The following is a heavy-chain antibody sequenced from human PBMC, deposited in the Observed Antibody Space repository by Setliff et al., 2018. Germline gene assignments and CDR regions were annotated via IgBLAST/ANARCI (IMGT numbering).Heavy chain of an antibody. Sequence: SETLSLTCAVYGGSFSGYYWSWIRQPPGKGLEWIGEINHSGSTNYNPSLKSRLTISVDTSKNQFSLSLSSVTAADTAVYYCARGAGWWDLWGQGTLVTVSS. J-gene: IGHJ5*02. V-gene: IGHV4-34*01. CDR3: ARGAGWWDL. CDR1: GGSFSGYY. CDR2: INHSGST.